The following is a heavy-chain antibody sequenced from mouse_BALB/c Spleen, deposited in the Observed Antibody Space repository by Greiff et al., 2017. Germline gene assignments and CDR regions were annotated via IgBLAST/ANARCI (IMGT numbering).Heavy chain of an antibody. CDR1: GYTFTTYP. CDR3: ASSGYDYAGWYFDV. J-gene: IGHJ1*01. V-gene: IGHV1-47*01. Sequence: QVQLKESGAELVKPGASVKMSCKASGYTFTTYPIEWMKQNHGKSLEWIGNFHPYNDDTKYNEKFKGKAKLTVEKSSSTVYLELSRLTSDDSAVYYCASSGYDYAGWYFDVWGAGTTVTVSS. CDR2: FHPYNDDT. D-gene: IGHD2-4*01.